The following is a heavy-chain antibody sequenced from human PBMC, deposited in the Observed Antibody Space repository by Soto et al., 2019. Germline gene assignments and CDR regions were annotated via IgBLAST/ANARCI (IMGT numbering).Heavy chain of an antibody. J-gene: IGHJ3*02. CDR1: GGTFSSYA. D-gene: IGHD4-17*01. Sequence: QVQLVQSGAEVKKPGSSVKVSCKASGGTFSSYAISWVRQAPGQGLEWMGGIIPIFGTANYAQKFQGRVTITADESTSTAYMELSSLRSEDTAVYYCARNLFHQRNYGDYVWTFDIWGQGTMVTVSS. CDR3: ARNLFHQRNYGDYVWTFDI. V-gene: IGHV1-69*01. CDR2: IIPIFGTA.